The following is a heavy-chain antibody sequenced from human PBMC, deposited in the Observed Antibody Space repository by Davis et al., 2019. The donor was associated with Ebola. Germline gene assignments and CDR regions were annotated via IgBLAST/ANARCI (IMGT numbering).Heavy chain of an antibody. CDR3: AKARGVVTATPFLDY. CDR2: ISGSGDGT. D-gene: IGHD2-21*02. V-gene: IGHV3-23*01. Sequence: PGGSLRLSCAASGFTFSSYWMSWVRQAPGKGQEWVSAISGSGDGTFYADSVKGRFTISRDNSKNTLYLQMNSLRADDTAVYFCAKARGVVTATPFLDYWGQGTQVTVSP. CDR1: GFTFSSYW. J-gene: IGHJ4*02.